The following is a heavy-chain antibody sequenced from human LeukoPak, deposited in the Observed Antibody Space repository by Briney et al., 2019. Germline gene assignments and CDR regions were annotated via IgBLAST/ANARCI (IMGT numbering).Heavy chain of an antibody. CDR3: ASDICSGGSCYSSY. D-gene: IGHD2-15*01. CDR1: GFTFSSYS. V-gene: IGHV3-21*01. J-gene: IGHJ4*02. CDR2: ISSSSSYI. Sequence: GASVKVSCKASGFTFSSYSMNWVRQAPGKGLEWVSSISSSSSYIYYADSVKGRFTISRDNAKNSLYLQMNSLRAEDTAVYYCASDICSGGSCYSSYWGQGTLVTVSS.